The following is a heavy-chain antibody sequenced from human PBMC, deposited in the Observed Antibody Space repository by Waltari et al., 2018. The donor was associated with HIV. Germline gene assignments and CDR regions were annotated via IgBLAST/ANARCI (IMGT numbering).Heavy chain of an antibody. D-gene: IGHD5-18*01. CDR3: ARVSQDHAMVTFDL. J-gene: IGHJ4*02. CDR2: INPSGGNT. Sequence: QVQLVQSGAEVKRPGASVKITCQASTFTIRHFYVHWVRQAPDRGPEWMGLINPSGGNTFYAQKFQGRVTMRSDPSTNTVDLEVRSLRTDDSAVYYCARVSQDHAMVTFDLWGQGTLVTVSS. V-gene: IGHV1-46*01. CDR1: TFTIRHFY.